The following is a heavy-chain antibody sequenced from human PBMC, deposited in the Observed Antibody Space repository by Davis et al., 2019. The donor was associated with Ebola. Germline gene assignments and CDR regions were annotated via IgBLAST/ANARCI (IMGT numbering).Heavy chain of an antibody. D-gene: IGHD3-10*01. CDR2: INHSGST. Sequence: SETLSLTCAVYGGSFSGYYWSWIRQPPGKGLEWIGEINHSGSTNYNPSLKSRVTISVDTSKNQFSLKLSSVTAADTAVYYCARSRGTMVQGVIIDWYFDLWGRGTLVTVSS. CDR1: GGSFSGYY. J-gene: IGHJ2*01. CDR3: ARSRGTMVQGVIIDWYFDL. V-gene: IGHV4-34*01.